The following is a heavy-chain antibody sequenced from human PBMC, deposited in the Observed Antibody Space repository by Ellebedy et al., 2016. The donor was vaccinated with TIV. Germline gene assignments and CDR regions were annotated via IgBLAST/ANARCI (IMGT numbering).Heavy chain of an antibody. V-gene: IGHV3-30*03. Sequence: PGGSLRLSCAASGFTLSNYGIHWVRQAPGKGLEWVAVVSNDASSKYYGDSVKGRFTISRDNAKNSLYLQMNSLRAEDTAVYYCARGGYDFWNPRYWGQGTLVTVSS. CDR3: ARGGYDFWNPRY. CDR1: GFTLSNYG. J-gene: IGHJ4*02. D-gene: IGHD3-3*01. CDR2: VSNDASSK.